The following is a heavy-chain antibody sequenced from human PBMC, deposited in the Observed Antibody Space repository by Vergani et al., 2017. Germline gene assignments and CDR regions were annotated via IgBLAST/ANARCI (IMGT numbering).Heavy chain of an antibody. CDR1: GFTFSSYA. J-gene: IGHJ4*02. V-gene: IGHV3-23*01. CDR3: AKDGIVLGGGDY. D-gene: IGHD3-16*01. CDR2: ISGSGGST. Sequence: EVQLLESGGGLVQPGGSLRLSCAASGFTFSSYAMTWVRQAPGKGLEWVSAISGSGGSTYYADSVKGRFTISRDNSKNTLYLQMNSLRAEDTAVYYCAKDGIVLGGGDYWGQGTLVTVSS.